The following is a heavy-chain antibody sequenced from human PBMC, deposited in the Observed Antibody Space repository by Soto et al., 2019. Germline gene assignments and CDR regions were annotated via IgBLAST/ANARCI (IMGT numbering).Heavy chain of an antibody. CDR1: GFTFSSYA. J-gene: IGHJ3*02. D-gene: IGHD4-17*01. V-gene: IGHV3-30-3*01. CDR3: AREPPSPYGGNSAGAFDI. Sequence: QVQLVESGGGVVKPGRSLRLSCAASGFTFSSYAMHWVRQAPGKGLEWVAVISYDGSNKYYADSVKGRFTISRDNSKNTLYLQMNSLRAEDTAVYYCAREPPSPYGGNSAGAFDIWGQGTMVTVSS. CDR2: ISYDGSNK.